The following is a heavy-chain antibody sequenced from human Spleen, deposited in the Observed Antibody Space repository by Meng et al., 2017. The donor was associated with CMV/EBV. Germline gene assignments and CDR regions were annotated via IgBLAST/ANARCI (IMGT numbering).Heavy chain of an antibody. Sequence: GGSLRLSCVVSDFTFSDYSMNWVRQAPGKGLEWVSSITSGSGSIYYADSVNGRFTVSRDNARNSLYLQMNSLRAEDTAIYCCARGAYTVTSFAEGRFDPWGQGILVTVSS. D-gene: IGHD4-11*01. CDR3: ARGAYTVTSFAEGRFDP. J-gene: IGHJ5*02. CDR1: DFTFSDYS. V-gene: IGHV3-21*04. CDR2: ITSGSGSI.